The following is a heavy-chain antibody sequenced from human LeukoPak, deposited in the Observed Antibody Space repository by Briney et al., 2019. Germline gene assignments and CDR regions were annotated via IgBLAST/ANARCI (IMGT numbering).Heavy chain of an antibody. V-gene: IGHV1-2*02. Sequence: ASVKVSCKASGYTFTGYYMHWVRQAPGQGLEWMGWINPNSGGTNYAQKFQGRVTMTRDTCISTAYMELSRLRSDDTAVYYCARVPSESEIEGVPAAGGDYWGQGTLVTVSS. J-gene: IGHJ4*02. CDR3: ARVPSESEIEGVPAAGGDY. D-gene: IGHD2-15*01. CDR1: GYTFTGYY. CDR2: INPNSGGT.